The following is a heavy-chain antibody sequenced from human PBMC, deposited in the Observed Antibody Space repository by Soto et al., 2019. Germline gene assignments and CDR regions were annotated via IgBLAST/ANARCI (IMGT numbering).Heavy chain of an antibody. CDR3: AKGASGDYGEYFDY. CDR1: GFTFSSYG. CDR2: ISYDGSNK. J-gene: IGHJ4*02. V-gene: IGHV3-30*18. D-gene: IGHD4-17*01. Sequence: QVQLVESGGGVVQPGRSLRLSCAASGFTFSSYGMHWVRQAPGKGLEWVAVISYDGSNKYYADSVKGRFTISRDNSKNTLYLQMNSLRAEDTAVYYCAKGASGDYGEYFDYWGQGTLVTVSS.